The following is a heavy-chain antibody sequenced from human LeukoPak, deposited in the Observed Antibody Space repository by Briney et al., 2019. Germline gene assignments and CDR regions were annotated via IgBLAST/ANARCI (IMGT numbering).Heavy chain of an antibody. V-gene: IGHV3-33*01. CDR2: IWFDGSDI. CDR1: GFSFNSYG. Sequence: GGSLRLSCAASGFSFNSYGMHWVRQAPGKGLEWVALIWFDGSDIYYADSVKGRFTISRDNSKNTVYLQMNSLRAEDTAVYYCARGSAVDAIAGYYFDYWGHGTLVTVSS. D-gene: IGHD2-15*01. CDR3: ARGSAVDAIAGYYFDY. J-gene: IGHJ4*01.